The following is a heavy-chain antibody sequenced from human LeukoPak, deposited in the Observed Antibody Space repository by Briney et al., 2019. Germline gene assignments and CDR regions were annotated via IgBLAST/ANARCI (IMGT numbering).Heavy chain of an antibody. D-gene: IGHD3-3*01. J-gene: IGHJ6*03. CDR3: ARAGDYDFWSGGYYYMDV. CDR1: GFTFSSYA. V-gene: IGHV3-64*01. CDR2: ISSNGGST. Sequence: GGSLRLSCAASGFTFSSYAMHWVRQAPGKGLEYVSAISSNGGSTYYANSVKGRFTISRDNSKNTLYLQMGSLRAEDMAVYYCARAGDYDFWSGGYYYMDVWGKGTTVTVSS.